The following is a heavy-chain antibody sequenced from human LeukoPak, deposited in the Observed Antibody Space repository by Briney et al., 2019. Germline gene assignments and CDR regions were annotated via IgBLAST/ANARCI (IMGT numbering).Heavy chain of an antibody. CDR1: GGSFSSYY. CDR3: AGYSSYYGHFDY. D-gene: IGHD6-19*01. Sequence: PSETLSLTCTVSGGSFSSYYWTWIRQPAGKGLEWIGRIYTSGSTNYNPSLKSRITISVDKSKNQSSLRLNSVTAADTAVYYCAGYSSYYGHFDYWGQGTLVTVSS. V-gene: IGHV4-4*07. CDR2: IYTSGST. J-gene: IGHJ4*02.